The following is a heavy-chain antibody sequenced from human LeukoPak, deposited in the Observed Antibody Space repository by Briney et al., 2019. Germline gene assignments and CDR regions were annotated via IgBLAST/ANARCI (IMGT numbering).Heavy chain of an antibody. V-gene: IGHV3-53*01. CDR3: TKDGEYIRSCPDH. CDR2: VYSGGST. Sequence: LAGGSLRLSCAASGFTVGSTYMSWVRQAPGKGLEWVSAVYSGGSTYYADSVKGRFTISRDNPKNTLYLQMSSLRAEDAAIYYCTKDGEYIRSCPDHWGQGTLVTVSS. CDR1: GFTVGSTY. J-gene: IGHJ4*02. D-gene: IGHD6-13*01.